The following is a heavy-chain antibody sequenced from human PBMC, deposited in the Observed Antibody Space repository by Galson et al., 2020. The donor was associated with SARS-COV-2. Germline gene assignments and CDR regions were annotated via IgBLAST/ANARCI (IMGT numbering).Heavy chain of an antibody. Sequence: GGSLRLSCAASGFTFSSYAMHWVRQAPGKGLEWVAVISYDGSNKYYADSVKGRFTISRDNSKNTLYLQMNSLRAEDTAVYYGARDAIPSTEYYYGMDVWGQGTTVTVSS. J-gene: IGHJ6*02. D-gene: IGHD2-2*01. V-gene: IGHV3-30-3*01. CDR2: ISYDGSNK. CDR3: ARDAIPSTEYYYGMDV. CDR1: GFTFSSYA.